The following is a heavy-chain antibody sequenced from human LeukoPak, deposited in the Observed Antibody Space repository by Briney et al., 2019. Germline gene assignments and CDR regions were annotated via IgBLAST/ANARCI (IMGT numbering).Heavy chain of an antibody. V-gene: IGHV4-34*01. CDR2: INHSGST. CDR3: ARVTGEDIVVVPAAARFDP. CDR1: GGSFSGYY. Sequence: PSETLSLTCAVYGGSFSGYYWSWIRQPPGKGLEWIGEINHSGSTNYNPSLKSRVTISVDTSKNQFSLKLSSVTAADTAVYYCARVTGEDIVVVPAAARFDPWGQGTLVTVSS. D-gene: IGHD2-2*01. J-gene: IGHJ5*02.